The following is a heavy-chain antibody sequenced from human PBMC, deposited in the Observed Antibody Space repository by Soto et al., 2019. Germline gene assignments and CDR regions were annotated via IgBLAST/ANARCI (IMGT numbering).Heavy chain of an antibody. D-gene: IGHD3-3*01. V-gene: IGHV3-23*01. CDR3: ASRITPGEGPYYMDV. CDR1: GFTFSSYA. CDR2: ISGSGGST. J-gene: IGHJ6*03. Sequence: VQLLESGGGLVQPGGSLRLSCAASGFTFSSYAMSWVRQAPGKGLEWVSAISGSGGSTYYADSVKGRFTISRDNSKNTLYLQMNSLRAEDTAVYYCASRITPGEGPYYMDVWGKGTTVTVSS.